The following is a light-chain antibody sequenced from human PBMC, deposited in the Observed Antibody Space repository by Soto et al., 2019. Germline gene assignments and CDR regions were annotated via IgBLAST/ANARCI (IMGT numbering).Light chain of an antibody. J-gene: IGLJ1*01. CDR3: CSYATSHSYV. V-gene: IGLV2-11*01. Sequence: QSALTQPRSVSGSPGQSVTISCTGTSSDIGAYNYVSWHQQHPGKAPKVMIYDVSKRPSGVPDRFSGSKSGDTASLTISGLQPEDEADYYCCSYATSHSYVFGTGTKVTVL. CDR2: DVS. CDR1: SSDIGAYNY.